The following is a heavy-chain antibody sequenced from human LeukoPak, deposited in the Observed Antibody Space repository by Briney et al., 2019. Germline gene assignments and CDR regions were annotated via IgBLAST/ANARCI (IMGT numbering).Heavy chain of an antibody. J-gene: IGHJ4*02. Sequence: PGGSLRLSCTASGFTFSTHAMTWVRQAPGKGLEWISSMSSGSRYIYYADSVRGRFTISRDNTKNALYLTMNNLRAEDTAIYYCARDRPTGASRVFVVQWGQGTPVTVSS. V-gene: IGHV3-21*06. D-gene: IGHD3-3*01. CDR2: MSSGSRYI. CDR1: GFTFSTHA. CDR3: ARDRPTGASRVFVVQ.